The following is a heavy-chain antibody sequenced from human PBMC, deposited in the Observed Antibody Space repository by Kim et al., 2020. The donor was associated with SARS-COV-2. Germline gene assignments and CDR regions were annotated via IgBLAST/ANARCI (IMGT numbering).Heavy chain of an antibody. V-gene: IGHV4-31*02. Sequence: PSLKSRVTMSVDTSKNRCSLNLNSVTAADTAVYYCARGASGYAAAGFFDYWGQGTLVTVSS. D-gene: IGHD6-13*01. CDR3: ARGASGYAAAGFFDY. J-gene: IGHJ4*02.